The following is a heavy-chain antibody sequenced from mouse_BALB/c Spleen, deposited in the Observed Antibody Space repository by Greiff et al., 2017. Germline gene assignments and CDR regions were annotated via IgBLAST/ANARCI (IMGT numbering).Heavy chain of an antibody. J-gene: IGHJ4*01. CDR1: GYTFTSYW. V-gene: IGHV1-69*02. D-gene: IGHD3-3*01. CDR3: ARREGTRAMDY. Sequence: QVQLQQSGAELVKPGASVKLSCKASGYTFTSYWMHWVKQRPGQGLEWIGEIDPSDSYTNYNQKFKGKATLTVDKSSSTAYMQLSSLTSEDSAVYYCARREGTRAMDYWGQGTSVTVSS. CDR2: IDPSDSYT.